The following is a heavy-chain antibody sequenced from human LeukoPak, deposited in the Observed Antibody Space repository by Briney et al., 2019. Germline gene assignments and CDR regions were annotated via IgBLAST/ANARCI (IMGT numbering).Heavy chain of an antibody. CDR1: GYTFTSYA. D-gene: IGHD2-2*01. Sequence: ASVKVSCKASGYTFTSYAMHWVRQAPGQRLEWMGWINAGNGNTKYSQKFQGRVTITRDTSASTAYMELSSLRSEDTAVYYCASGRDYYCSSTSCYSLGWFDPWGQGTLVTVSS. CDR3: ASGRDYYCSSTSCYSLGWFDP. V-gene: IGHV1-3*01. CDR2: INAGNGNT. J-gene: IGHJ5*02.